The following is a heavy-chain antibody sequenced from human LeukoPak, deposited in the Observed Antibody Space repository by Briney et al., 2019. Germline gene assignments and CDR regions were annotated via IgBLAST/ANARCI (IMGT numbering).Heavy chain of an antibody. CDR1: GASISTHY. CDR2: IPYRGST. Sequence: SETLSLTCTVFGASISTHYWSWIRQSPGKGLEWIGYIPYRGSTDYNPSLRSRVTLSVDTSTNQISLRLMSVTAADTAVYYCTRDGGVAVTPLDFDFWGQGTLVTVSS. V-gene: IGHV4-59*11. J-gene: IGHJ4*02. D-gene: IGHD6-19*01. CDR3: TRDGGVAVTPLDFDF.